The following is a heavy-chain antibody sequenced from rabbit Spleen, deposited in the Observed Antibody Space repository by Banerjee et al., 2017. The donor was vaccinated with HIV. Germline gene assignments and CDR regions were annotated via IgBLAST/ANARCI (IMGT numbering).Heavy chain of an antibody. V-gene: IGHV1S40*01. J-gene: IGHJ6*01. Sequence: QSLEESGGDLVKPGASLTLTCTASGFSLTSSDYMCWVRQAPGKGLEWIACIYDGSSGSTYSATWAKGRFTISKTSSTTVTLQMTSLTAADTATYFCARDAGTSFSTYGMDLWGPGTLVTVS. CDR3: ARDAGTSFSTYGMDL. D-gene: IGHD8-1*01. CDR1: GFSLTSSDY. CDR2: IYDGSSGST.